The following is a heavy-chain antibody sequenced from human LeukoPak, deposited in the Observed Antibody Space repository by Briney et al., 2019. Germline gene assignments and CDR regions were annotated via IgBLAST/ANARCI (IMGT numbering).Heavy chain of an antibody. Sequence: GGSLRLSCAASGFTVSSNYMSWVRQAPGKGLEWVSVIYSGGSTYYADSVKGRFTISRDNSKNTLYLQMNSLRAKDTAVYYCARDMELAAAGREGFDYWGQGTLVTVSS. CDR1: GFTVSSNY. CDR2: IYSGGST. CDR3: ARDMELAAAGREGFDY. D-gene: IGHD6-13*01. J-gene: IGHJ4*02. V-gene: IGHV3-66*01.